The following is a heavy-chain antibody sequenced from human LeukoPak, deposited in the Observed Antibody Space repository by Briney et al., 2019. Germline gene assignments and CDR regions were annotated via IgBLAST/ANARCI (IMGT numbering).Heavy chain of an antibody. J-gene: IGHJ4*02. CDR3: ARAPAHYYDSSDHYYVGESYFDY. Sequence: GGSLRLSCSASGFTLSTYSMNWVRQAPGKGLEWVSSISSSSRYIYYADSVKGRFTISRDNAKNSLYLQMNSLRAEDTAVYYCARAPAHYYDSSDHYYVGESYFDYWGQGTLVTVSS. D-gene: IGHD3-22*01. CDR2: ISSSSRYI. CDR1: GFTLSTYS. V-gene: IGHV3-21*01.